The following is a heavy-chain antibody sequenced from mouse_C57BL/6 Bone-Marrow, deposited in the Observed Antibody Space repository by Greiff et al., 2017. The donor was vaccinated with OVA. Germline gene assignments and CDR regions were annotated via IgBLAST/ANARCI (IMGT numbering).Heavy chain of an antibody. V-gene: IGHV1-81*01. CDR2: IYPRSGNT. Sequence: QVQLKESGAELARPGASVKLSCKASGYTFTSYGISWVKQRTGQGLEWIGEIYPRSGNTYYNEKFKGKATLTADKSSSTAYMELRSLTSEDSAVYFCARLLCPVDFDVWGTGTTVTVSS. CDR1: GYTFTSYG. CDR3: ARLLCPVDFDV. J-gene: IGHJ1*03. D-gene: IGHD2-1*01.